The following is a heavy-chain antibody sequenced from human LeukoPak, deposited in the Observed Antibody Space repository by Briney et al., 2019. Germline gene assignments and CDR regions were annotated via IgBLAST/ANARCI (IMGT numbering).Heavy chain of an antibody. CDR3: ARDLGIAAAAAYWYFDL. CDR2: INPNSGGT. D-gene: IGHD6-13*01. J-gene: IGHJ2*01. Sequence: ASVKVSCKASGYTFTGYYMYWVRQAPGQGLEWMGWINPNSGGTNYAQKFQGRVTMTRDTSISTAYMELSRLRSDDTAVYYCARDLGIAAAAAYWYFDLWGRGTLVTVSS. CDR1: GYTFTGYY. V-gene: IGHV1-2*02.